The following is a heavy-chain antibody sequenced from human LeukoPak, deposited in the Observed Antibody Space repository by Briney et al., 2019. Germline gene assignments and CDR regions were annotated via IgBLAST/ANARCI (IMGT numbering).Heavy chain of an antibody. CDR1: GGSVSTTTYQ. J-gene: IGHJ6*03. Sequence: SETLSLTCTVSGGSVSTTTYQWGWLRQSPGRGLEWIGNIYIGGNTYYNPSLRYRVTVSVASSKNQFSLQLNSVTAADTAIYYCARLRRTTVTTYNYYHYMDVWGKGTTVTVSS. CDR2: IYIGGNT. V-gene: IGHV4-39*01. D-gene: IGHD4-11*01. CDR3: ARLRRTTVTTYNYYHYMDV.